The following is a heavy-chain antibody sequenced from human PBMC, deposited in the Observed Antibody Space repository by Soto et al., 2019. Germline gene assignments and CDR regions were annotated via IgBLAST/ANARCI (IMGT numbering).Heavy chain of an antibody. D-gene: IGHD1-26*01. J-gene: IGHJ4*02. Sequence: SETLSLTCTVSGGSVNSGSYYWGWIRQPPGKGLEWIGYMYYRGSTNYNPSLKSRVTISVDTSKNQFSLKLSSVTAADTAVYYCASRRIVGAAKGYYFDYWGQGTLVTVSS. CDR2: MYYRGST. CDR3: ASRRIVGAAKGYYFDY. CDR1: GGSVNSGSYY. V-gene: IGHV4-61*01.